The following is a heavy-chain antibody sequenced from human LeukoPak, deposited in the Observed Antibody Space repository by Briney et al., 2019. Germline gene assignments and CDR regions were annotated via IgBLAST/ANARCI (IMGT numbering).Heavy chain of an antibody. CDR3: ARGLIGTGGIDF. J-gene: IGHJ4*02. V-gene: IGHV3-7*01. CDR2: IKEDGSEK. CDR1: GFTFSRYW. D-gene: IGHD1/OR15-1a*01. Sequence: GGSLRLSCAVSGFTFSRYWMNWVRQAPGKGLEWVANIKEDGSEKNYVDSVKGRFTTSRDNALNSVFLQMDSLRVEDTAVYFCARGLIGTGGIDFWGQGTLVTVSS.